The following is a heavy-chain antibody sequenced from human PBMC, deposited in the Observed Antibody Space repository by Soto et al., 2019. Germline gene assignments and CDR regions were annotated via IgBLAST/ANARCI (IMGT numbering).Heavy chain of an antibody. V-gene: IGHV3-30*03. CDR1: GFTFRSSG. Sequence: QVHLVESGGGAVQPGTSLTLTCTASGFTFRSSGMHWVRQPPGKGLECLAFLAYSGSQKFYADSVKGRFSISRDTTKNTLDLNMSSLTAEDTAIYYWAIVRVTDSPLDHWGPVTLVTVAS. CDR2: LAYSGSQK. D-gene: IGHD2-21*02. CDR3: AIVRVTDSPLDH. J-gene: IGHJ4*02.